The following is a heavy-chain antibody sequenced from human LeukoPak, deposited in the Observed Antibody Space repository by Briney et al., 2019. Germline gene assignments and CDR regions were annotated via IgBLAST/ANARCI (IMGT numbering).Heavy chain of an antibody. CDR3: ASYYYDSSGYGY. CDR2: IYYSGST. V-gene: IGHV4-30-4*08. Sequence: SETLSLTCTVSGGSISSGDYYWSWIRQPPGKGLEWIGYIYYSGSTYHNPSLKSRVTISVDTSKNQFSLKLSSVTAADTAVYYCASYYYDSSGYGYWGQGTLVTVSS. CDR1: GGSISSGDYY. J-gene: IGHJ4*02. D-gene: IGHD3-22*01.